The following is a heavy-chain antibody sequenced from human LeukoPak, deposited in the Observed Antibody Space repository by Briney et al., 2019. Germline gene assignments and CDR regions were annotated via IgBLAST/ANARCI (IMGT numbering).Heavy chain of an antibody. V-gene: IGHV4-30-2*05. CDR2: IYHSGST. CDR1: GGSISSGGYY. D-gene: IGHD3-10*01. Sequence: PSQTLSLTCTVSGGSISSGGYYWSWIRQPPGKGPEWIGYIYHSGSTYYNPSLKSRVTISVDTSKNQFSLKLSSVTAADTAVYYCARGGRRFGELLLFDYWGQGTLVTVSS. CDR3: ARGGRRFGELLLFDY. J-gene: IGHJ4*02.